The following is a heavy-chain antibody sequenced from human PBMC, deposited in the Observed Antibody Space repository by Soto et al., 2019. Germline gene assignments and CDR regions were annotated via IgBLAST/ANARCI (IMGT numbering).Heavy chain of an antibody. CDR2: IIPIFGTA. CDR1: GGTFSSYA. D-gene: IGHD3-22*01. Sequence: SVKVSCKASGGTFSSYAISWVRQAPGQGLEWMGGIIPIFGTANYAQKFQGRVAITADESTSTAYMELSSLRSEDTAVYYCARGQSYYYDSSGYYPDRWGQGTLVTVSS. V-gene: IGHV1-69*13. J-gene: IGHJ5*02. CDR3: ARGQSYYYDSSGYYPDR.